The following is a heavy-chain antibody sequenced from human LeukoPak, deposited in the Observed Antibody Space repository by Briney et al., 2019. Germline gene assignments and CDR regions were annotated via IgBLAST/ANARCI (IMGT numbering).Heavy chain of an antibody. J-gene: IGHJ4*02. V-gene: IGHV3-21*01. CDR1: GFTFSSYS. D-gene: IGHD6-19*01. CDR2: ISSSSSYI. CDR3: ARDRYSSGWYGDDY. Sequence: GGSLRLSCAASGFTFSSYSMNWVRQAPGKGLEWVSSISSSSSYIYYADSVKGRFTISRDNAKSSLYLQMNSLRAEDTAVYYCARDRYSSGWYGDDYWGQGTLVTVSS.